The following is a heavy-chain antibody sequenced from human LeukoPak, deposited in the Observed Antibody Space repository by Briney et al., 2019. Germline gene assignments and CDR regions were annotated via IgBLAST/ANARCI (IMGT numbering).Heavy chain of an antibody. CDR1: GYTFRNYG. CDR3: ARDPPHPSDSWPYSLDH. Sequence: GASVKVSCRASGYTFRNYGISWVRQAPGQGLEWMGWSSVYDDRVNTRYAQNLQGRITVTTDTSTDTAYMELRSLRDDDTAVYFCARDPPHPSDSWPYSLDHWGQGTLVTVSS. CDR2: SSVYDDRVNT. J-gene: IGHJ4*02. V-gene: IGHV1-18*01. D-gene: IGHD6-13*01.